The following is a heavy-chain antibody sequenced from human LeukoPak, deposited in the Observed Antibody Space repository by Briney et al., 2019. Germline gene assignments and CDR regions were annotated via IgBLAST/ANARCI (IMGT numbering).Heavy chain of an antibody. CDR1: GGSFSGYY. CDR2: INHSGST. J-gene: IGHJ5*02. Sequence: SETLSLTCAVYGGSFSGYYWSWIRQPPVKGLEWIGEINHSGSTNYNPSLKSRVTISVDTSKNQFSLKLSSVTAADTAVYYCARGLSARKRYNWFDPWGQGTLVTVSS. CDR3: ARGLSARKRYNWFDP. V-gene: IGHV4-34*01. D-gene: IGHD2-2*01.